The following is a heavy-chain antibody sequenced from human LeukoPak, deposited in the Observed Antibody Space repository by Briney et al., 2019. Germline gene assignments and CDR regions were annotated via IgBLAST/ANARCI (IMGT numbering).Heavy chain of an antibody. CDR1: GFSFSSYA. CDR2: ISGSGGST. J-gene: IGHJ4*02. D-gene: IGHD2-21*02. CDR3: AKVKSVTRYYFDY. V-gene: IGHV3-23*01. Sequence: GGSLRLSCAASGFSFSSYAMSWVRQAPAKGLEWVSAISGSGGSTYYADSVKGRFTISRDNSKNTLYLQMNSLRAEDTAVYYCAKVKSVTRYYFDYWGQGTLVTVSS.